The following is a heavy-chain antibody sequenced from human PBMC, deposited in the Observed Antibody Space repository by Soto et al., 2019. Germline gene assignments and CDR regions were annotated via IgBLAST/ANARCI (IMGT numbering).Heavy chain of an antibody. J-gene: IGHJ4*02. CDR2: INPSGGST. V-gene: IGHV1-46*03. CDR1: GYTFTSYY. Sequence: ASVKVSCKASGYTFTSYYMHWVRQAPGQGLEWMGIINPSGGSTSYAQKLQGRVTMTRDTSTSTVYMELSSLRSEDTAVYYCATQPSSVYSNYVVWCVDWCQRTLVYVS. D-gene: IGHD4-4*01. CDR3: ATQPSSVYSNYVVWCVD.